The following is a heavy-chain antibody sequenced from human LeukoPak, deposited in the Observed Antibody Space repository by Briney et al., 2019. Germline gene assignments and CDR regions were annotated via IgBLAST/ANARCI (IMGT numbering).Heavy chain of an antibody. CDR1: GFIFTNYW. Sequence: GESLKISCKGSGFIFTNYWIGWVRQMPGTGLEWMGIIYPADSETTYSPSFQGQVTISADKSIGTAYLQWSSLKASDTAMYFCATTIVGASVYDFDYWGQGTLVTVSS. J-gene: IGHJ4*02. CDR3: ATTIVGASVYDFDY. V-gene: IGHV5-51*01. D-gene: IGHD1-26*01. CDR2: IYPADSET.